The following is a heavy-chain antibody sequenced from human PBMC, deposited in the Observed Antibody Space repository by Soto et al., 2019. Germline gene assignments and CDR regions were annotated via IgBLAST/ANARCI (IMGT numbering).Heavy chain of an antibody. V-gene: IGHV3-11*06. CDR1: GFTFSDYY. J-gene: IGHJ4*02. CDR2: ISSSSSYT. Sequence: GGSLRLSCAASGFTFSDYYMSWIRQAPGKGLEWVSYISSSSSYTNYADSVKGRFTISRDNAKNSLYLQMNSLRAEDTAVYYCARGCGGDCYPPPGYYLDYWGQGTLVTVSS. D-gene: IGHD2-21*02. CDR3: ARGCGGDCYPPPGYYLDY.